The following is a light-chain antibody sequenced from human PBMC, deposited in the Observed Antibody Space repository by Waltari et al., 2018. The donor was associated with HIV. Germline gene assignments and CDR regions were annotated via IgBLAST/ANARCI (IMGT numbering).Light chain of an antibody. CDR3: SSYAGSNNLV. J-gene: IGLJ3*02. CDR1: SSAVGVSNY. CDR2: EVS. V-gene: IGLV2-8*01. Sequence: QSALTQPPSSSGSPGQSVTLSCTGTSSAVGVSNYFSWYPQHPGKAPKLMLYEVSKPPACVPDRFSGSNPGNTASLTVSGLQAEDEADYYCSSYAGSNNLVFGGGPTLTVL.